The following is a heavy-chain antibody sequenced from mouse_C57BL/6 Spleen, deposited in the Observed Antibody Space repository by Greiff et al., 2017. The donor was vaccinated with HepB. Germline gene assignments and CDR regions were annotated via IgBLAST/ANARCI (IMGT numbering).Heavy chain of an antibody. Sequence: VQLQQSGPELVKPGASVKISCKASGYAFSSSWMNWVKQRPGKGLEWIGRIYPGDGDTNYNGKFKGKATLTADKSSSTAYMQRSSLTSEDSAVYFCASGLLWLRRGDWYFDVWGTGTTVTVSS. CDR3: ASGLLWLRRGDWYFDV. J-gene: IGHJ1*03. D-gene: IGHD2-2*01. CDR2: IYPGDGDT. CDR1: GYAFSSSW. V-gene: IGHV1-82*01.